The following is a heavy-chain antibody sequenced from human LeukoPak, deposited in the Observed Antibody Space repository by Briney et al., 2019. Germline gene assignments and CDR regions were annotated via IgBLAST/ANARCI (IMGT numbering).Heavy chain of an antibody. Sequence: PGGSLRLSCAVSGFTFSSYGMNWVRQAPGKGLEWVSYISTSSSTIYYADSVKGRFTISRDSAKNSLYLQMNSLRAEDTAVYYRARGGYYYDSSGPDYWGQGTLVTVSS. J-gene: IGHJ4*02. CDR3: ARGGYYYDSSGPDY. CDR1: GFTFSSYG. CDR2: ISTSSSTI. V-gene: IGHV3-48*01. D-gene: IGHD3-22*01.